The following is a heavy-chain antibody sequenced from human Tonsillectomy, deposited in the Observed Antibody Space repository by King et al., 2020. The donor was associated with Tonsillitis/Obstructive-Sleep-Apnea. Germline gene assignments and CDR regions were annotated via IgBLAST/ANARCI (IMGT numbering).Heavy chain of an antibody. CDR3: AREKAWGVNGWFDP. D-gene: IGHD3-10*01. Sequence: QLQESGPGLVKPSETLSLTCTVSGGSISSYYWSWLRQPPGKGLEWIGYIYYSGSTNYNPSLKSRVTISVDTSKNQFSLKLSSVTAADTAVYYCAREKAWGVNGWFDPWGQGTLVTVSS. V-gene: IGHV4-59*01. CDR1: GGSISSYY. CDR2: IYYSGST. J-gene: IGHJ5*02.